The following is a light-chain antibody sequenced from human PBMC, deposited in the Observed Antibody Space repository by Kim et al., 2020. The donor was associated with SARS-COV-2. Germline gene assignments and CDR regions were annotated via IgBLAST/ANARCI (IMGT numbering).Light chain of an antibody. CDR3: QAWDSSTVV. CDR1: KLGDKN. V-gene: IGLV3-1*01. Sequence: SVSPGQTATISCYGDKLGDKNACWYQQKPGQPPVVVIYQDTQRSSGIPERFSGSNSGNTATLTIRGTQALDEADYYCQAWDSSTVVFGGGTQLTVL. CDR2: QDT. J-gene: IGLJ2*01.